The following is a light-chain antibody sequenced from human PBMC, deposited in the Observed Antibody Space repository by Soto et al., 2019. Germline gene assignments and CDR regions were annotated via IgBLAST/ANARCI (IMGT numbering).Light chain of an antibody. Sequence: QSVLTQPPSVSGAPGQRVTISCTGSSSNIGAGYHVQWYQQLPGTAPKFLIYGDSNRPSGVPERFSGSKSGTSASLAITGLQADDEADYYCQSYDSSLSGVVSGGGTKLTVL. V-gene: IGLV1-40*01. CDR2: GDS. CDR1: SSNIGAGYH. CDR3: QSYDSSLSGVV. J-gene: IGLJ2*01.